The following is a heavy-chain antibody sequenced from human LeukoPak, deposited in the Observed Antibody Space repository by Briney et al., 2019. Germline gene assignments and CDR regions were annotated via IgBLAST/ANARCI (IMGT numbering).Heavy chain of an antibody. D-gene: IGHD6-6*01. J-gene: IGHJ4*02. V-gene: IGHV4-59*01. CDR2: IYDSGST. CDR3: PRPRYCSSPFEY. CDR1: GGSISSYY. Sequence: SETLSLTCTVSGGSISSYYWNWIRQPPGKGLEWIGYIYDSGSTNNKPSLKSRVTISVDTSKNHFSLKLSSVTAADTVLSDCPRPRYCSSPFEYLGQRTLVTVSS.